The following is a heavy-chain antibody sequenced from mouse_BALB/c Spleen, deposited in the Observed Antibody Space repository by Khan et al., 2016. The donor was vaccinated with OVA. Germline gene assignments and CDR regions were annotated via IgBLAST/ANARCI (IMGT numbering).Heavy chain of an antibody. V-gene: IGHV1-5*01. J-gene: IGHJ3*01. D-gene: IGHD3-1*01. Sequence: EVQLQESGTVLARPGASVKMSRKASGYTFTSYWMHWVKQRPGQGLAWIGAIYPGNSDTRYNQKFKGKAKLTAVTSASTADMELISLTNEDSAVYYCTRWGYWFAYWGQGTLVTVSA. CDR3: TRWGYWFAY. CDR2: IYPGNSDT. CDR1: GYTFTSYW.